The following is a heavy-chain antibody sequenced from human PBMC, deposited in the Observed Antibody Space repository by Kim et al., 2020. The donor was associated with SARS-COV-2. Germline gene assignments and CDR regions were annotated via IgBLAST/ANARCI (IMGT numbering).Heavy chain of an antibody. D-gene: IGHD6-13*01. CDR1: GFTFSSYE. V-gene: IGHV3-48*03. CDR2: ISSSGSTI. J-gene: IGHJ4*02. CDR3: ARVLTGYSSSWYHFDY. Sequence: GGSLRLSCAASGFTFSSYEMNWVRQAPGKGLEWVSYISSSGSTIYYADSVKGRFTISRDNAKNSLYLQMNSLRAEDTAVYYCARVLTGYSSSWYHFDYWGQGTLVTVSS.